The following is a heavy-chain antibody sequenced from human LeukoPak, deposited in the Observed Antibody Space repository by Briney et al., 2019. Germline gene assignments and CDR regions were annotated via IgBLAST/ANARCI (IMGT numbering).Heavy chain of an antibody. CDR2: ISAYNGNT. V-gene: IGHV1-18*01. J-gene: IGHJ6*03. D-gene: IGHD1-26*01. CDR3: AAVAVGATSTLLPYYYYMDV. CDR1: GYTFTSYG. Sequence: ASVKASCKASGYTFTSYGISWVRQAPGQGLEWMGWISAYNGNTNYAQKLQGRVTMTTDTSTSTAYMELRSLRSDDTAVYYCAAVAVGATSTLLPYYYYMDVWGKGTTVTVSS.